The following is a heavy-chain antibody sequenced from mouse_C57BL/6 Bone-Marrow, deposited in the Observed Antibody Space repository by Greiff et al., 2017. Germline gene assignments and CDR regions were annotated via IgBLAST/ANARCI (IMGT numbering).Heavy chain of an antibody. CDR2: IDPSDSYT. CDR3: ARRDGYYWFAY. D-gene: IGHD2-3*01. CDR1: GYTFTSYW. Sequence: QVQLQQPGAELVRPGTSVKLSCKASGYTFTSYWMHWVKQRPGQGLEWIGVIDPSDSYTNYNEKFKGKATLTVDTSSSTAYMQLSSLTSEDSAVYYCARRDGYYWFAYWGQGTVVTVSA. V-gene: IGHV1-59*01. J-gene: IGHJ3*01.